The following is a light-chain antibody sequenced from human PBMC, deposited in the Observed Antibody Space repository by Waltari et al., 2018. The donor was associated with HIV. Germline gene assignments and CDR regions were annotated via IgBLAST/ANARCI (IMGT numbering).Light chain of an antibody. V-gene: IGLV2-23*02. J-gene: IGLJ3*02. CDR2: DVS. CDR3: LTYVSKTSTWQ. Sequence: QSALTQPASVSGNPGQSVTITCTGTDIAIGNYNLVSLFQQHPGKAPKLLIYDVSKRPSGVSSRFSGSKSGYFASLTISGLLTEDESSYYCLTYVSKTSTWQFGGGTYLTV. CDR1: DIAIGNYNL.